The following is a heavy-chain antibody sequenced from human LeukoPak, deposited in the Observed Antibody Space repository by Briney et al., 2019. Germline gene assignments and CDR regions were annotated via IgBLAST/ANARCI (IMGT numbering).Heavy chain of an antibody. CDR3: ASRPSSGSPNWFDP. Sequence: GGSLKISCEVSGHRFTNHWSGWVRQMPGKGLEWMGIINLGDSDTKYSPSFQGQVTISLDKSISTAYLQWRSLKASDTAMYYCASRPSSGSPNWFDPWGQGTLVTVTS. D-gene: IGHD1-26*01. J-gene: IGHJ5*02. CDR1: GHRFTNHW. CDR2: INLGDSDT. V-gene: IGHV5-51*01.